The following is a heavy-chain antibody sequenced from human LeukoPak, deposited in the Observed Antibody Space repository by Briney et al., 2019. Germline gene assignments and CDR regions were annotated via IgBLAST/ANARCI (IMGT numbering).Heavy chain of an antibody. V-gene: IGHV4-30-2*01. CDR3: ASCPTPYCSSTSCYPYYYYYYMDV. J-gene: IGHJ6*03. D-gene: IGHD2-2*01. CDR2: IYHSGST. Sequence: SQTLSLTCTVSGGSISSGGYYWSWIRQPPGKGLEWIGYIYHSGSTYYNPSLKSRVTISVDRSKNQFSLKLSSVTAADTAVYYCASCPTPYCSSTSCYPYYYYYYMDVWGKGTTVTVSS. CDR1: GGSISSGGYY.